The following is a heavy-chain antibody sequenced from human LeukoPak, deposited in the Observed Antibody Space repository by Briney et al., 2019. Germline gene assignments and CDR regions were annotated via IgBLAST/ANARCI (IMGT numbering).Heavy chain of an antibody. J-gene: IGHJ4*02. D-gene: IGHD5-18*01. Sequence: GGSLRLSCAASGYTFSRYAMSWVPEAPEKALECVSPISGSGGSTYYADSVKGRFTISRDNSKNTLYLQMNSLRAEDTAVYYCAKDQDTAMVMGDYWGQGTLVTVSS. CDR2: ISGSGGST. V-gene: IGHV3-23*01. CDR3: AKDQDTAMVMGDY. CDR1: GYTFSRYA.